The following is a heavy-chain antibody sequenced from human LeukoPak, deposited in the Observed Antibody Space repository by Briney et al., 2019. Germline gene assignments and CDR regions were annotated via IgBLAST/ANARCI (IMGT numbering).Heavy chain of an antibody. CDR2: INTNTGNP. J-gene: IGHJ4*02. Sequence: ASVKVSCKASGYTFTSYAMNWVRQAHGQGLEWMGWINTNTGNPTYAQGFTGRFVFSLDTSVSTAYLQISSLKAEDIAVYYCARGYCSSTSCYGGSYWGQGTLVTVSS. D-gene: IGHD2-2*01. CDR3: ARGYCSSTSCYGGSY. CDR1: GYTFTSYA. V-gene: IGHV7-4-1*02.